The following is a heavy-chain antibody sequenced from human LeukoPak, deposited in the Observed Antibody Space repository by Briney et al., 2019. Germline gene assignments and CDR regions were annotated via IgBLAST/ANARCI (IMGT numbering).Heavy chain of an antibody. V-gene: IGHV3-23*01. Sequence: GGSLRLSCAASGFTFSSYAMSWVRQAPGKGLEWVSAISGSGGSTYYADSVKGRFTISRDNSRNTLYLQTNSLRAEDTAVYYCVRNLSCRGYSYGLDYWGQGTLVTVSS. D-gene: IGHD5-18*01. CDR1: GFTFSSYA. CDR3: VRNLSCRGYSYGLDY. CDR2: ISGSGGST. J-gene: IGHJ4*02.